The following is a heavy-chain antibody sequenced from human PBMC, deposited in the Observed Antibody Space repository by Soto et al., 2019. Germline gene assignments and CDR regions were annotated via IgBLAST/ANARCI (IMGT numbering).Heavy chain of an antibody. Sequence: QVQLVQSGAELKKPGSSVNVSCAASGGTFKTYTINWVRQAPGQGLEWIGQIIPMYASANYAQRFQGRVTSSADKSTNIAYMELSGLRSEDTALYYCATWSTYSGSYCFDYWGQGTLVSVS. D-gene: IGHD1-26*01. V-gene: IGHV1-69*06. CDR3: ATWSTYSGSYCFDY. CDR2: IIPMYASA. CDR1: GGTFKTYT. J-gene: IGHJ4*02.